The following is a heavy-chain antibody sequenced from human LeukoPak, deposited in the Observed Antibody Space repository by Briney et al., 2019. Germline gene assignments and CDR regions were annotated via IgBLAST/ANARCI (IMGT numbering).Heavy chain of an antibody. Sequence: SETLSLTCAVSGDSISCCYWTWLRQSAGKGLEWLGRIFISGSTNYNPSLQGRVTMSVDRSKSQFSLRLSSVTAADTAVYYCVRQGYNYGAFNAWGQGTLVTVSS. CDR3: VRQGYNYGAFNA. CDR2: IFISGST. J-gene: IGHJ4*02. CDR1: GDSISCCY. V-gene: IGHV4-4*07. D-gene: IGHD5-18*01.